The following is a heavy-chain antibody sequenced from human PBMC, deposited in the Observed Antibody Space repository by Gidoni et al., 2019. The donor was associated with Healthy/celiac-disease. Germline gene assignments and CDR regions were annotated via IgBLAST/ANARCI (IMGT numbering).Heavy chain of an antibody. Sequence: QVQLQESGPGLVKPSQTLSLTCTVSGGSISSGGYYWSWIRQHPGKGLEWIGYIYYSGSTYYNPSLKSRVTIAVDTSKNQFSLKLSSVTAADTAVYYCARGEYYYDSSGYLAGEDYWGQGTLVTVSS. D-gene: IGHD3-22*01. V-gene: IGHV4-31*03. J-gene: IGHJ4*02. CDR1: GGSISSGGYY. CDR2: IYYSGST. CDR3: ARGEYYYDSSGYLAGEDY.